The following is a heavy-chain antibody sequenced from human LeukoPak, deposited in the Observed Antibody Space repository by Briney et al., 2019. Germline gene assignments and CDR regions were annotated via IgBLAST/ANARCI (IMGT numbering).Heavy chain of an antibody. CDR1: GGTFSSYG. CDR3: ARCWASSWYYLDY. J-gene: IGHJ4*02. CDR2: IIPIFGTA. D-gene: IGHD6-13*01. V-gene: IGHV1-69*13. Sequence: SVKVSCKASGGTFSSYGISWVRQAPGQGLEWMGGIIPIFGTANYAQKLQGRVTITADESTSTAYMELSSLRSEDTAVYYCARCWASSWYYLDYWGQGTLVTVSS.